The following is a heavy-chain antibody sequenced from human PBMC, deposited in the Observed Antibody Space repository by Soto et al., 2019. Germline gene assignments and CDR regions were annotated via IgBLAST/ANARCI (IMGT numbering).Heavy chain of an antibody. D-gene: IGHD3-22*01. V-gene: IGHV3-53*01. J-gene: IGHJ3*02. CDR1: GFTVSSNY. Sequence: GGSLRLSCAASGFTVSSNYMTLVRQAPGKGLEWVSVIYRDGYTYYADSVKGRFTISRDNSKNTLYLQMNSLRAEDTAVYYCAMIVVVPSPDDAFDIWGQGTMVTVSS. CDR2: IYRDGYT. CDR3: AMIVVVPSPDDAFDI.